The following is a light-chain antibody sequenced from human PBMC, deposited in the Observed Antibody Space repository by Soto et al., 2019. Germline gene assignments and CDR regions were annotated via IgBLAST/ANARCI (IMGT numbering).Light chain of an antibody. Sequence: QSVLTQPASVSGSPGQSITISCTGTSSDVGGYNYVSWYQQHPGKAPKLMIYDVSNRPSGVSNRFSDSKSGNTASLTISGLQAEDEADYYCSSYTSSSTHNYVFGTGTKVTVL. CDR1: SSDVGGYNY. CDR3: SSYTSSSTHNYV. CDR2: DVS. J-gene: IGLJ1*01. V-gene: IGLV2-14*01.